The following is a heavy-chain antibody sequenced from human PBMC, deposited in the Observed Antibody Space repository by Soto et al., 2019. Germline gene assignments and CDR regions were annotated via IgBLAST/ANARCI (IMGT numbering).Heavy chain of an antibody. V-gene: IGHV1-8*01. D-gene: IGHD5-12*01. J-gene: IGHJ6*02. CDR1: GYTFTSYD. CDR2: MNPNSGNT. CDR3: ARGGGYDIYGYYYYGMDV. Sequence: ASVKVSCKASGYTFTSYDINWVRQATGQGREWMGWMNPNSGNTGYAQKFQGRVTMTRNTSISTAYMELSSLRSEDTAVYYCARGGGYDIYGYYYYGMDVWGQGTTVTVS.